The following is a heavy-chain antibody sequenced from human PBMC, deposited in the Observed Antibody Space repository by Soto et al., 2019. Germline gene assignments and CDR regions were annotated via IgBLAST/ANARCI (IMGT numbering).Heavy chain of an antibody. CDR1: GYTFTSYA. Sequence: ASVKVSCKASGYTFTSYAMHWVRQAPGQRLEWMGWINAGNGNTKYSQKFQGRVTITRDTSASKAYMELSSLRSEDTAVYYCARETGSGSPLRYYYYYMDVWGKGTTVTVSS. CDR2: INAGNGNT. CDR3: ARETGSGSPLRYYYYYMDV. D-gene: IGHD3-10*01. V-gene: IGHV1-3*01. J-gene: IGHJ6*03.